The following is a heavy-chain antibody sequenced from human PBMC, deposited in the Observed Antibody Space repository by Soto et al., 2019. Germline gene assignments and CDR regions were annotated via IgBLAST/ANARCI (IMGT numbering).Heavy chain of an antibody. Sequence: WASVKVSCKASGYTFTSYAMHWVRQAPGQRLEWMGWINAGNGNTKYSQKFQGRVTITRDTSASTAYMELSSLRSEDTAVYYCARVGSSGPAVLNYWGQGTLVTVSS. CDR3: ARVGSSGPAVLNY. CDR1: GYTFTSYA. V-gene: IGHV1-3*01. CDR2: INAGNGNT. J-gene: IGHJ4*02. D-gene: IGHD2-2*01.